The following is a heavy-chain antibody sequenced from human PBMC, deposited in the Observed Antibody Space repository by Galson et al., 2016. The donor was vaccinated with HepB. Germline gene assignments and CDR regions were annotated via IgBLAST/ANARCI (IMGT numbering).Heavy chain of an antibody. CDR3: ARQLRIAGGWDFDS. V-gene: IGHV3-30-3*01. CDR2: ISYDSDSK. CDR1: GLVFNDYA. J-gene: IGHJ4*02. Sequence: SLRLSCAASGLVFNDYAMHWVRQAPGKGPEWVAIISYDSDSKFYADSVKGRFNISRENSRNKLYLKLSSLTAEDTAFYYCARQLRIAGGWDFDSWGQGTLVTVSS. D-gene: IGHD1-1*01.